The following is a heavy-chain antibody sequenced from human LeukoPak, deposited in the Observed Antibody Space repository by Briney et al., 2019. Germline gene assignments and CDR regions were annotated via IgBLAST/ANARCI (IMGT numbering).Heavy chain of an antibody. D-gene: IGHD2-15*01. Sequence: SETLSLTCTASGGSISAYYWSWIRQPPGKGLEWIAYITHSGSTVYNPSLKSRATISLDTSKKQFSLKLSSVTTADTALYYCASENYSLDYWGQGTLVSVSS. CDR1: GGSISAYY. V-gene: IGHV4-59*01. CDR2: ITHSGST. CDR3: ASENYSLDY. J-gene: IGHJ4*02.